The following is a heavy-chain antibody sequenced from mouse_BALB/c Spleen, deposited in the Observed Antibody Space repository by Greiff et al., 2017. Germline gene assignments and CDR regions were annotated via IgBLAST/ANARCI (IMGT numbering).Heavy chain of an antibody. V-gene: IGHV2-9*02. Sequence: VQLQESGPGLVAPSQSLSITCTVSGFSLTSYGVHWVRQPPGKGLEWLGVIWAGGSTNYNSALMSRLSISKDNSKSQVFLKMNSLQTDDTAMYYCARLYYGYDGYAMDYWGQGTSVTVSS. D-gene: IGHD2-2*01. J-gene: IGHJ4*01. CDR2: IWAGGST. CDR3: ARLYYGYDGYAMDY. CDR1: GFSLTSYG.